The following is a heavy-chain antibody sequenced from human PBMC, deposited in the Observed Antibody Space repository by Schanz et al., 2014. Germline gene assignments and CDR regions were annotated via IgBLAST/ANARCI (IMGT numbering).Heavy chain of an antibody. CDR1: GFDFNSYS. D-gene: IGHD2-2*01. J-gene: IGHJ4*02. Sequence: EADLVESGGGLIQRGESLRLSCEASGFDFNSYSMNWVRQAPGKGLEWVSYICSSGNTIYYADSVKGRFTISRDNSKNTLYLHMNTLRSEDTAVYYCAKDSTHIDIVLVPTAIDYWGQGTLVTVSS. V-gene: IGHV3-48*01. CDR2: ICSSGNTI. CDR3: AKDSTHIDIVLVPTAIDY.